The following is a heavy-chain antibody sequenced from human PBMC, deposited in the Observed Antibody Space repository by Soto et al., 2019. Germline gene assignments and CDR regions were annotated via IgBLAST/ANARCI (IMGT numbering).Heavy chain of an antibody. CDR3: ARDAALMPTASFDY. CDR1: GGSVSSGSYY. D-gene: IGHD2-2*01. J-gene: IGHJ4*02. CDR2: IYYSGST. V-gene: IGHV4-61*01. Sequence: PSETLSLTCTVSGGSVSSGSYYWSWIRQPPGKGLEWIGYIYYSGSTNYNPSLKSRVTISVDTSKNQFSLKLSSVTAADTAVYYCARDAALMPTASFDYWGQGTLVTVSS.